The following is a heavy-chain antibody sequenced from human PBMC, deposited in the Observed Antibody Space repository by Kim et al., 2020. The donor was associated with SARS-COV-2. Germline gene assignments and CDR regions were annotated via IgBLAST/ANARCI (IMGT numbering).Heavy chain of an antibody. CDR2: IWYDGSNK. CDR3: ARDFSSWSGGWNY. V-gene: IGHV3-33*01. Sequence: GGSLRLSCAASGFTFSSYGMHWVRQAPGKGLEWVAVIWYDGSNKYYADSVKGRFTISRDNSKNTLYLQMNSLRAEDTAVYYCARDFSSWSGGWNYWGQGTLVTVSS. CDR1: GFTFSSYG. J-gene: IGHJ4*02. D-gene: IGHD3-3*01.